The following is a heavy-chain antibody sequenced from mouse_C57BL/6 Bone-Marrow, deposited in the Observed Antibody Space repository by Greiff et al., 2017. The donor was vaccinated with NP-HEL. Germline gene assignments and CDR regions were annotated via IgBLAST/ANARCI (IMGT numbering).Heavy chain of an antibody. CDR1: GYTFTSYG. CDR3: ARKGTWERYFDV. V-gene: IGHV1-58*01. D-gene: IGHD4-1*01. Sequence: EVQLQQSGAELVRPGSSVKMSCKTSGYTFTSYGINWVKQRPGQGLEWIGYIYIGNGYTEYNENGMAKATLTSDTSSSTAYMLLSSLTSEDSPIYFFARKGTWERYFDVWGTGTTVTVSS. J-gene: IGHJ1*03. CDR2: IYIGNGYT.